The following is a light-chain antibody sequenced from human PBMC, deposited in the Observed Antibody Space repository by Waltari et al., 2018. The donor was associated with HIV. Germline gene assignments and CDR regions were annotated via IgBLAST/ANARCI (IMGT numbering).Light chain of an antibody. V-gene: IGKV1-39*01. CDR1: QSISTF. J-gene: IGKJ1*01. Sequence: DIQMTQSPSSLSASVGDRVTITCRASQSISTFLNWYQKKPGRAPNLLIYGASTLHSGVPSRFSGGGSGTDFTLTISSLQPEDFATYYCQWSYSTPSWTFGQGTKVDVK. CDR2: GAS. CDR3: QWSYSTPSWT.